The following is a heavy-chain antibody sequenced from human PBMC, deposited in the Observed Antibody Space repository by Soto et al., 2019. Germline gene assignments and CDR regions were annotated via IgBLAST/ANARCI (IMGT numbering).Heavy chain of an antibody. J-gene: IGHJ4*02. D-gene: IGHD6-13*01. Sequence: GESLKISCQGSGSSFTSYWIGWVRQLPGKGLEWMGIIYPGDSDTRYTPSFQGPVTISADKSISTAYLQWSSLKASDTAMYYCARRYSSSWYYLEYWGQGTLVTVSS. V-gene: IGHV5-51*01. CDR1: GSSFTSYW. CDR2: IYPGDSDT. CDR3: ARRYSSSWYYLEY.